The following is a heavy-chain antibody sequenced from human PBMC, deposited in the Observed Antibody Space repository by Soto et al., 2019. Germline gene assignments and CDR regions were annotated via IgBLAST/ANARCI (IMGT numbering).Heavy chain of an antibody. Sequence: SETLSLTCAVSGGSISSSNWWSWVRQPPGKGLEWIGEIYHSGSTNYNPSLKSRVTISVDKSKNQFSLKLSSVTAADTAVYYCARSIVGATEGAFDIWGQGTMVTVSS. J-gene: IGHJ3*02. D-gene: IGHD1-26*01. CDR3: ARSIVGATEGAFDI. CDR1: GGSISSSNW. CDR2: IYHSGST. V-gene: IGHV4-4*02.